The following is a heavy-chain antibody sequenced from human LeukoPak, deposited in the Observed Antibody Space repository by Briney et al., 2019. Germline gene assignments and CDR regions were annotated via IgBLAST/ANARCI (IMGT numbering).Heavy chain of an antibody. D-gene: IGHD4-17*01. Sequence: ASVKVSCKASGYTFTGYYMHWVRQAPGQGLEWMGWINPNSGGTNYAQKFQGRVTMTRDTSISTAYMELSRLRSDDTAVYYCARVDGNTATTLSGITPGSNHWGQGALVTVYS. CDR3: ARVDGNTATTLSGITPGSNH. J-gene: IGHJ5*02. V-gene: IGHV1-2*02. CDR1: GYTFTGYY. CDR2: INPNSGGT.